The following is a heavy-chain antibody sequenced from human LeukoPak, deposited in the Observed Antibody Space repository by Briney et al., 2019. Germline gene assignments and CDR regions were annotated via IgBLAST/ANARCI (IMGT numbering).Heavy chain of an antibody. D-gene: IGHD3-3*01. Sequence: SETLSLTCTVSGGSISSYYWSWIRQPPGKGLEWLGYIYYSGSTNYNPSLKSRVTISVDTSKNQFSLKLSSVTAADTAVYYCARDRRAYDFWSGYYPESNWFDPWGQGTLVTVSS. CDR2: IYYSGST. J-gene: IGHJ5*02. CDR3: ARDRRAYDFWSGYYPESNWFDP. V-gene: IGHV4-59*01. CDR1: GGSISSYY.